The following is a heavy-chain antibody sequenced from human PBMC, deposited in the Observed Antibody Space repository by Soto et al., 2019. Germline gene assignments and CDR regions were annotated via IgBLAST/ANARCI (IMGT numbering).Heavy chain of an antibody. Sequence: EVQLVESGGGLVQPGGSLKLSCAASGFTFSGSAIHWVRQASGKGLEWVGHIRSITNNYATHYAESLKGRFTISRDDSKNPGYLQMNHPKTEDTAVYYCTRHVADYWGQGTLVTVSS. CDR2: IRSITNNYAT. CDR1: GFTFSGSA. CDR3: TRHVADY. D-gene: IGHD2-21*01. V-gene: IGHV3-73*02. J-gene: IGHJ4*02.